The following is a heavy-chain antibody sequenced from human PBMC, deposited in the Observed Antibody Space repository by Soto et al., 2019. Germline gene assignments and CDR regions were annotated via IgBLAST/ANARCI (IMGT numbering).Heavy chain of an antibody. CDR2: IIPIFGTA. J-gene: IGHJ5*01. CDR1: GGTFSSYA. V-gene: IGHV1-69*06. D-gene: IGHD3-22*01. CDR3: ARRPHHYDSSGYYDS. Sequence: ASVKVSCKASGGTFSSYAISWVRQAPGQGLEWMGGIIPIFGTANYAQKFQGRVTITADKSTSTAYMELSSLRSEDTAVYYCARRPHHYDSSGYYDSWGQGTLVTVSS.